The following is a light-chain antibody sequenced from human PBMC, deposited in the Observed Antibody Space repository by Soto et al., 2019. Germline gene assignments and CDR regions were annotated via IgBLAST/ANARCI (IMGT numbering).Light chain of an antibody. Sequence: QLVLTQPASVSGSPGQSITISCTGTSSDVGGYNYVSWYQQQPGKAPKFMIYDVTNRPSGVSNRFSGSKSGNTASLTISGLQAEDEADYYCCSYTTSNTRQIVFGTGTKLTVL. CDR2: DVT. J-gene: IGLJ1*01. CDR1: SSDVGGYNY. CDR3: CSYTTSNTRQIV. V-gene: IGLV2-14*01.